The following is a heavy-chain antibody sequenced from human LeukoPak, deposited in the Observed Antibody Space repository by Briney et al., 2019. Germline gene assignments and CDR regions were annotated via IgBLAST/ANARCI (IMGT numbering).Heavy chain of an antibody. V-gene: IGHV4-30-2*06. CDR1: GGSISPYY. CDR2: IYHSGST. J-gene: IGHJ4*02. CDR3: ARGEYYYGY. Sequence: PSETLSLTCVVSGGSISPYYWSWIRQSPGKGLEWIGYIYHSGSTYYNPSLKSRVTISVDRSKDQFSLKLSSVTAADTAVYYCARGEYYYGYWGQGTLVTVSS. D-gene: IGHD6-6*01.